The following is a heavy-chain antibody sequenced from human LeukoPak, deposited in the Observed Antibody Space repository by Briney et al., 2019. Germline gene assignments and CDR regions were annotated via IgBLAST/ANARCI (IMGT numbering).Heavy chain of an antibody. CDR3: ASGQGWLTDH. CDR1: GGSISSGDYY. D-gene: IGHD5-12*01. V-gene: IGHV4-30-4*01. J-gene: IGHJ5*02. CDR2: IYYSGST. Sequence: SQTLSLTCTVSGGSISSGDYYWSWIRQPPGKGLEWIGYIYYSGSTYYNPSLKSRVTISLDTSKNQFFLQLSSVTAADTAVYHCASGQGWLTDHWGRGTLVAVSS.